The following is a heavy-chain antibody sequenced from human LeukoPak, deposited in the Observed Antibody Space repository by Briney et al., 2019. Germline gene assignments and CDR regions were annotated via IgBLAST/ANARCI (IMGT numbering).Heavy chain of an antibody. CDR1: GFTFSDYY. J-gene: IGHJ6*04. CDR3: ARDKESSGWYLTPYYYGMDV. CDR2: IGSSSTYT. Sequence: GGYLRLSCAASGFTFSDYYMTWIRPAPGKGLEWISYIGSSSTYTHYADSVKGRFTISRDNAKNSLYLQMNSLRAEDTAVYYCARDKESSGWYLTPYYYGMDVWGKGTTVTVSS. V-gene: IGHV3-11*06. D-gene: IGHD6-13*01.